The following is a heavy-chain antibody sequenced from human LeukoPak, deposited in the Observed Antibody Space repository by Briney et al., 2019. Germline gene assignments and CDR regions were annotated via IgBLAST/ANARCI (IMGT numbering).Heavy chain of an antibody. V-gene: IGHV4-39*01. CDR1: GVSISSSNSY. J-gene: IGHJ5*02. CDR3: ARGRGYSGYDLGLLFDP. CDR2: IYYSGNT. D-gene: IGHD5-12*01. Sequence: SETLSLTCTVSGVSISSSNSYWGWIRQPPGKGLEWIGSIYYSGNTYYNASLKSQVSISIDTSKNQFSLRLTSVTAADTAVYYCARGRGYSGYDLGLLFDPWGQGTLVTVSS.